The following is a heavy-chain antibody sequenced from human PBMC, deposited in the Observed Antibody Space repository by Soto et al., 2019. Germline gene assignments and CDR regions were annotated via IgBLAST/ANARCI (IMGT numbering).Heavy chain of an antibody. V-gene: IGHV4-39*01. CDR1: RGSISSGTNY. D-gene: IGHD6-25*01. J-gene: IGHJ4*02. CDR2: IYYSGST. CDR3: ARHEAGWYFDS. Sequence: SETLSLTFTVSRGSISSGTNYWAWIRQPPGKGLEWIANIYYSGSTFYNPSLKSRVTISLDTSKNQFSLKLRSVTAAGPAVYYCARHEAGWYFDSWGQGTLVTVSS.